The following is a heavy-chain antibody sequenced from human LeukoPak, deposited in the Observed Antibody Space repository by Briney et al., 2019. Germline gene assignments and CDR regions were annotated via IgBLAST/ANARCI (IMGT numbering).Heavy chain of an antibody. CDR2: INHSGST. V-gene: IGHV4-34*01. CDR3: ARGKVIHQLPIHYYSTYSTDV. J-gene: IGHJ6*03. D-gene: IGHD2-2*01. Sequence: PSETLCLTCAVYGGSFSGYYWSWIRQSPGKGLEWIGEINHSGSTNYNPSLTSRVTISVDTSKHQSSLKLSSVTAADTAVYYCARGKVIHQLPIHYYSTYSTDVWGKGTTVTASS. CDR1: GGSFSGYY.